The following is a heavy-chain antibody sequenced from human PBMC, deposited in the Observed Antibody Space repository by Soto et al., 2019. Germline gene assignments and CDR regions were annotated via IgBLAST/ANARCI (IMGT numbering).Heavy chain of an antibody. CDR3: ANDNGYEFDY. J-gene: IGHJ4*02. CDR2: ISAYHGNT. Sequence: QVQLVQCGAEVKKPGASVQVSCKASGYTFTSDVISWVRQAPGQGLVWMGWISAYHGNTNYAQKLQGTVTMTTYTSTSTAYMELRRLRSDDPGVYCCANDNGYEFDYWGQGTLVTVSS. CDR1: GYTFTSDV. D-gene: IGHD5-12*01. V-gene: IGHV1-18*01.